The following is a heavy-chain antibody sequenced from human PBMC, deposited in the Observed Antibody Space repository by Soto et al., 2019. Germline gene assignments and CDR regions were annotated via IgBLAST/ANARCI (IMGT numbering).Heavy chain of an antibody. CDR2: IWFDGSKP. CDR3: ARDTWLQGQITSLDY. V-gene: IGHV3-33*01. D-gene: IGHD6-19*01. CDR1: GFTFSSRG. J-gene: IGHJ4*02. Sequence: GGTLRLSCAASGFTFSSRGMHWVRQAPGKGLEWVALIWFDGSKPDYADSVKGRFTISRDNSKNTLFLQMNSLRVDDTAVYFCARDTWLQGQITSLDYWGQGTLVTVSS.